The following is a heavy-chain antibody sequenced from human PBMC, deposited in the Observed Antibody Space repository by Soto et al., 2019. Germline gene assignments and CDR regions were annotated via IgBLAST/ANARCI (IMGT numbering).Heavy chain of an antibody. D-gene: IGHD2-2*02. V-gene: IGHV3-74*01. CDR2: INSDGSST. Sequence: GGSLRLSCAASGFTFSSYWMHWVRQAPGKGLVWVSRINSDGSSTSYADSVKGRFTISRDNAKNTLYLQMNSLRAEDTAVYYCAKDCSSARCYKYWGQGTLVTVSS. J-gene: IGHJ4*02. CDR3: AKDCSSARCYKY. CDR1: GFTFSSYW.